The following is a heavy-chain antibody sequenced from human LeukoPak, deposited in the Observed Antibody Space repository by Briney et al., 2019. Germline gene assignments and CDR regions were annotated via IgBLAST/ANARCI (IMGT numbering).Heavy chain of an antibody. CDR2: ISSSSSYI. CDR3: ARDLATVDNYGMDV. J-gene: IGHJ6*02. Sequence: GGSLRLSCAASAFTFSSYTMNWVRQAPGKGLEWVSSISSSSSYIFYADSVKGRFTISRDNAKNSLYLQVNSLRAEDTAVYYCARDLATVDNYGMDVWGQGTLVTVSS. V-gene: IGHV3-21*01. CDR1: AFTFSSYT. D-gene: IGHD4-23*01.